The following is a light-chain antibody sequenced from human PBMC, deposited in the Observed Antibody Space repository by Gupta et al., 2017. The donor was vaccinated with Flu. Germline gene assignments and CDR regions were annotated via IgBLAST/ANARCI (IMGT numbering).Light chain of an antibody. Sequence: PSSLSASVGDRVTITCRASQSISSYLNWYQQKPGKAPKLLIYAASSLQSGVPSRFSGSGSGTDFTRTISSLQPEDFATYYGQQSYSTPLTFGPGTKVDIK. CDR3: QQSYSTPLT. V-gene: IGKV1-39*01. J-gene: IGKJ3*01. CDR2: AAS. CDR1: QSISSY.